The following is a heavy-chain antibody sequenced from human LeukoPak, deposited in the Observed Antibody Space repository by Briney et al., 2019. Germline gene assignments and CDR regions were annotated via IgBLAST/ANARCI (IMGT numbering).Heavy chain of an antibody. J-gene: IGHJ6*03. CDR3: ARDNQQRYYVDV. V-gene: IGHV4-38-2*02. CDR1: GYSISSGYY. D-gene: IGHD6-13*01. CDR2: IYHSGST. Sequence: SETLSLTCTVSGYSISSGYYWGWIRQPPGKGLEWIGSIYHSGSTYYNPSLKSRVTISIDTSKNQFSLKLSSVTAADTAVYYCARDNQQRYYVDVWGKGTTVTVSS.